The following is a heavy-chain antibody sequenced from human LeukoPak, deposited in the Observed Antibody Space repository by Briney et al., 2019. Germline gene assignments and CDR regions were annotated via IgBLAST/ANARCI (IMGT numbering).Heavy chain of an antibody. Sequence: ASVKVSCKASGYTFTDYFMNWVRQAPGQGLEWMGWINPKSGGTVYAQKFQGRVTMTRDTSISTAYMELSRLRSDDTAVYYCARDLDSSGYYPRNWFDPWGQGTLVTVSS. J-gene: IGHJ5*02. CDR3: ARDLDSSGYYPRNWFDP. D-gene: IGHD3-22*01. V-gene: IGHV1-2*02. CDR1: GYTFTDYF. CDR2: INPKSGGT.